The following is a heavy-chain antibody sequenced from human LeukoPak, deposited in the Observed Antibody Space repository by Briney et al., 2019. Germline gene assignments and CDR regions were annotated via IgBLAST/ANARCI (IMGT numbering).Heavy chain of an antibody. J-gene: IGHJ3*02. V-gene: IGHV1-69*13. CDR3: ASSGALSPDAFDI. Sequence: SVKVSCKASGGTFSSYAISWVRQAPGQGLEWMGGIIPIFGTANYAQKFQGRVTIAADESTSTDYMELSSLRSEDTAVYHCASSGALSPDAFDIWGQGTMVTVSS. CDR2: IIPIFGTA. CDR1: GGTFSSYA.